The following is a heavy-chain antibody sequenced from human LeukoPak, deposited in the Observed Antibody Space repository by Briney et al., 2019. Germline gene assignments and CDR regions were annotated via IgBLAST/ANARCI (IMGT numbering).Heavy chain of an antibody. CDR2: ISSYNGNT. CDR1: GYTFTNYG. D-gene: IGHD2-2*01. V-gene: IGHV1-18*01. J-gene: IGHJ5*02. CDR3: ARIGCSSTICYGNSVDP. Sequence: ASVKVSCKASGYTFTNYGINWVRQAPGQGLEGMGWISSYNGNTLYAQKFQGRVTMTTDTSTSTAYMELRSLRSDDTAVYYCARIGCSSTICYGNSVDPWGQGTLVTVSS.